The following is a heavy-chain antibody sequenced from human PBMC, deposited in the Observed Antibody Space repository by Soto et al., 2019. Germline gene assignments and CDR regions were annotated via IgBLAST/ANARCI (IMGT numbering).Heavy chain of an antibody. D-gene: IGHD6-19*01. J-gene: IGHJ4*02. CDR1: GDSISSSSYY. CDR3: ASSSGWDHYFDY. V-gene: IGHV4-39*01. CDR2: IYYSGST. Sequence: QLQLQESGPGLVKPSETLSLTCTVSGDSISSSSYYWGWIRQPPGKGLEWIGSIYYSGSTYYNPSLKSRVTISVDTSKNQFSLKLSSVTAADTAVYYCASSSGWDHYFDYWGQGTLVTVSS.